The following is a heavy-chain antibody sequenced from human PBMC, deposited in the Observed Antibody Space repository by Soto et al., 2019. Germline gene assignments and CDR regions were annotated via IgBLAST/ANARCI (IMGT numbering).Heavy chain of an antibody. V-gene: IGHV1-46*01. CDR1: GYTFTSYY. CDR2: IKPSGSST. Sequence: ASVKVSCKASGYTFTSYYMHWVRQAPGQGLEWIGIIKPSGSSTSYAQKFQGRDTMTRDTSTSTVYMELSSVRSEDTAVYYCARTYNIAAYFDYWGQGTLVTVSS. CDR3: ARTYNIAAYFDY. J-gene: IGHJ4*02. D-gene: IGHD6-13*01.